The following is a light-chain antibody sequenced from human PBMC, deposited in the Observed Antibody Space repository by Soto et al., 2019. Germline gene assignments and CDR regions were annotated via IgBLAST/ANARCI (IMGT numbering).Light chain of an antibody. CDR1: QSVSSSY. J-gene: IGKJ5*01. CDR2: GAS. V-gene: IGKV3-20*01. Sequence: EIVLTQSPGTLSLSPLEIVPLSCMASQSVSSSYLAWYQQKPGQAPRLLIHGASSRATCIPDRISGSGSGTDFTLTISRLEPEDFAVYYCQQYGSSPITFGQGTRLEIK. CDR3: QQYGSSPIT.